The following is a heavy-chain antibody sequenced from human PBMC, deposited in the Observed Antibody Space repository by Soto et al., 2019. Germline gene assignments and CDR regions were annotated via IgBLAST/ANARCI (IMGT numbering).Heavy chain of an antibody. J-gene: IGHJ6*02. Sequence: GGSLRLSCAASGFTFSSYAMHWVRQAPGKGLEWVAVISYDGSNKYYADSVKGRFTISRDNSKNTLYLQMNSLRAEDTAVYYCARGRYSNYAFYYYGMDVWGQGTTVTVSS. D-gene: IGHD4-4*01. CDR2: ISYDGSNK. CDR1: GFTFSSYA. V-gene: IGHV3-30-3*01. CDR3: ARGRYSNYAFYYYGMDV.